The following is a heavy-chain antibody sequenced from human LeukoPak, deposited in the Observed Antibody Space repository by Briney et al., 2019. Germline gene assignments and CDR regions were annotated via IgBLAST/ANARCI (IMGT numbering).Heavy chain of an antibody. J-gene: IGHJ6*02. CDR3: AHSPDPYSSTYSSGMDV. V-gene: IGHV2-5*02. D-gene: IGHD6-13*01. CDR2: IYWDDEK. CDR1: GFSLSTSGVG. Sequence: SGPTLVKPTQTLTLTCTFSGFSLSTSGVGVGWIRQPPGKAPEWLALIYWDDEKRYSPSLKSRLTITKDTSKNQVVLTMTNMDPVDTATYYCAHSPDPYSSTYSSGMDVWGQGTTVTVSS.